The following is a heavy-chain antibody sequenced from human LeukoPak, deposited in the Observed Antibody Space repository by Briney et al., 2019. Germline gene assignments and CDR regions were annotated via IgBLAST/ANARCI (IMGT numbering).Heavy chain of an antibody. CDR1: GFTFSSYG. D-gene: IGHD2-21*01. CDR2: ISYDGSNK. CDR3: AKEYVAYCGGDCYRAYFDY. J-gene: IGHJ4*02. Sequence: GGSLRLSCAASGFTFSSYGMHWVRQAPGKGLEWVAVISYDGSNKYYADSVKGRFTISRDNSKNTLYLQMNSLRAEDTAVYYCAKEYVAYCGGDCYRAYFDYWGQGTLVTVSS. V-gene: IGHV3-30*18.